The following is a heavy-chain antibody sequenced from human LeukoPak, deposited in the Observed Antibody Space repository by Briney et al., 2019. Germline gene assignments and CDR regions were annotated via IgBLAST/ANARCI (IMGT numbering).Heavy chain of an antibody. CDR2: ISYDGSNK. Sequence: GGSLRLSCAASGFTFSSYAMHWVRQAPGKGLEWVAVISYDGSNKYYADSVKGRFTISRDNSKNTLYLQMNSLRAEDTAVYYCAKVYSKAAAGIYYYGMDVWGQGTTVTVSS. J-gene: IGHJ6*02. CDR3: AKVYSKAAAGIYYYGMDV. CDR1: GFTFSSYA. V-gene: IGHV3-30*04. D-gene: IGHD6-13*01.